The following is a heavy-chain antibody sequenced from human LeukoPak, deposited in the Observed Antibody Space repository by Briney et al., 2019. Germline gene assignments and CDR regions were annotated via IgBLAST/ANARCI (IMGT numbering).Heavy chain of an antibody. CDR2: ISYDGSNK. D-gene: IGHD2-2*01. J-gene: IGHJ6*02. V-gene: IGHV3-30-3*01. Sequence: PGGSLRLSCAASGFTFSSYAMHGVRQAPGKGLEWVAVISYDGSNKYYADSVKGRFTISRDNSKNTLYLQMNSLRAEDTAVYYCARDLPPVPAAISNYYYYYGMDVWGQGTTVTVSS. CDR1: GFTFSSYA. CDR3: ARDLPPVPAAISNYYYYYGMDV.